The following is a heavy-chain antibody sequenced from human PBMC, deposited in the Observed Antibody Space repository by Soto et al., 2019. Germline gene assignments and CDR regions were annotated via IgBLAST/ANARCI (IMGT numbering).Heavy chain of an antibody. CDR3: ARDRGSSSWYPWYYYSYGMDV. V-gene: IGHV6-1*01. CDR2: TYYRSKWYN. Sequence: SQTLSLTCAISGDSVSSNSAAWNWIRQSPSRGLEWLGRTYYRSKWYNDYAVSVKSRITINPDTSKNQFSLQLNSVTPEDTAVYYCARDRGSSSWYPWYYYSYGMDVWGQGTTVNVSS. J-gene: IGHJ6*02. CDR1: GDSVSSNSAA. D-gene: IGHD6-13*01.